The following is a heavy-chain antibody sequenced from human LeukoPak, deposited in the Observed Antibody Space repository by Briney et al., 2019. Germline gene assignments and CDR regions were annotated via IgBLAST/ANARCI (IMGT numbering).Heavy chain of an antibody. CDR1: GGSISTTNYY. CDR2: IYSSGNT. Sequence: SETLSLTCTVSGGSISTTNYYWGWIRQPPGRDLEWIGSIYSSGNTYYNPSLESRVTISVDTSKNQLSLKLTSATAADTSVYYCARHSGLRTPFDPWGQGTLVTVSS. J-gene: IGHJ5*02. D-gene: IGHD3-3*01. CDR3: ARHSGLRTPFDP. V-gene: IGHV4-39*01.